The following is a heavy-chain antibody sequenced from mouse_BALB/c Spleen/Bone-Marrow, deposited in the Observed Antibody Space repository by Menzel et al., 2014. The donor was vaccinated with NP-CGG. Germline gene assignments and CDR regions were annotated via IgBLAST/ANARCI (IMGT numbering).Heavy chain of an antibody. Sequence: VQLQESGAELVRPVSSVKISCESSGYVFSTYWINWVKQRPGQGLEWIGQIYPGDGDTDYNGKFKDKATLTADKSSNTAYMQLSSLTSEDSAVYFCARGGISVDYWGQGTTLTVSS. J-gene: IGHJ2*01. CDR2: IYPGDGDT. V-gene: IGHV1-80*01. CDR3: ARGGISVDY. CDR1: GYVFSTYW.